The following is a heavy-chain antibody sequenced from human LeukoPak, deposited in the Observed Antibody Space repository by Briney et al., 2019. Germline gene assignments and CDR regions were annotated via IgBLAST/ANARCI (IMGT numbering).Heavy chain of an antibody. CDR1: GGSISSSDW. V-gene: IGHV4-4*02. Sequence: SGTLSLTCAVSGGSISSSDWWSWVRQPLGKGLEWIGEIYHSGSTNYNPSLKSRVTISVDKSKNQFSLKLSSVTAADTAVYYCAREADDSSGYQYYFDYWGQGTLVTVSS. CDR2: IYHSGST. J-gene: IGHJ4*02. D-gene: IGHD3-22*01. CDR3: AREADDSSGYQYYFDY.